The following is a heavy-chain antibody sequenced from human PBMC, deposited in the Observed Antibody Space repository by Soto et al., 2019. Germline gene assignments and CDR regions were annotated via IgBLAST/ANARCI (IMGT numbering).Heavy chain of an antibody. CDR1: GFTFSSYG. D-gene: IGHD3-22*01. CDR3: AREGYYYDSSSRAFDI. V-gene: IGHV3-33*01. CDR2: IWYDGSNK. Sequence: GGSLRLSCAASGFTFSSYGMHWVRQAPGKGLEWVAVIWYDGSNKYYADSVKGRFTISRDNSKNTLYLQMNSLRAEDTAVYYCAREGYYYDSSSRAFDIWGQGTMVTVSS. J-gene: IGHJ3*02.